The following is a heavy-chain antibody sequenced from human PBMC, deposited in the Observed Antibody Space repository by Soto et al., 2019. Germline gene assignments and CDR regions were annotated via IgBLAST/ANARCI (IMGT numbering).Heavy chain of an antibody. CDR2: IKSNSDGGTP. V-gene: IGHV3-15*07. CDR3: TAAHIVVLYRNYFEY. D-gene: IGHD2-21*01. CDR1: GFTFGNAW. J-gene: IGHJ4*02. Sequence: LRLSCAASGFTFGNAWMNWVRQAPGKGLEWVGRIKSNSDGGTPDYAAPAKGRFTISRDDSKNTLYLQMNSLKTEDAAVYYCTAAHIVVLYRNYFEYWGQGALVTVSS.